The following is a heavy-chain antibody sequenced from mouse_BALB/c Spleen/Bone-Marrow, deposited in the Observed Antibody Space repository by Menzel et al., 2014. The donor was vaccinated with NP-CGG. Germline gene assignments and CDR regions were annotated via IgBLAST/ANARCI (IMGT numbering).Heavy chain of an antibody. V-gene: IGHV1S81*02. D-gene: IGHD1-1*01. CDR1: GYTFTRYY. CDR3: TRSNYGYWYFDV. Sequence: QVQLKQSGAELVKPGASVKLSCKASGYTFTRYYMYWVKQRPGQGLEWIGEINPTNGDTNFNEKFKSKATLTVDKSSSTAYMQLSSLTSEDSAVYYCTRSNYGYWYFDVWGAGTTVTVSS. CDR2: INPTNGDT. J-gene: IGHJ1*01.